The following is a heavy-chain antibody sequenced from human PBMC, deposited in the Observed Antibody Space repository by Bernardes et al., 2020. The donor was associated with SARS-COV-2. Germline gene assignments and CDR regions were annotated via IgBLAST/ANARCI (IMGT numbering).Heavy chain of an antibody. CDR2: INPKSGGT. D-gene: IGHD3-22*01. Sequence: ASVKVSCKASGYPFTGYYIPWVRQAPGQGLEWMGWINPKSGGTTYAQRFQGRVTMTRDTSISTAYMELSRLRSDDTAVYYCALPPTNYDRYGMDVWGRGTTVTGS. J-gene: IGHJ6*02. V-gene: IGHV1-2*02. CDR3: ALPPTNYDRYGMDV. CDR1: GYPFTGYY.